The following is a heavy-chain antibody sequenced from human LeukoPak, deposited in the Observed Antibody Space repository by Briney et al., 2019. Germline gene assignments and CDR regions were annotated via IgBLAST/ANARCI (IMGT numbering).Heavy chain of an antibody. CDR2: IKQDGSEK. D-gene: IGHD3-10*01. CDR3: ARELDHYYGSVFDP. Sequence: GGSLRLSCAASGFTFSSYWMSWVRQAPGKGLEWVANIKQDGSEKYYVDSVKGRFTISRDNAKNSLYLQMNSLRAGDTAVYYCARELDHYYGSVFDPWGQGTLVTDSS. V-gene: IGHV3-7*03. J-gene: IGHJ5*02. CDR1: GFTFSSYW.